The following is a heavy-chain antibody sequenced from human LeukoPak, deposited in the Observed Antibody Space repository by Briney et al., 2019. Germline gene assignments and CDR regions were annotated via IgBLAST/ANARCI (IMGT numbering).Heavy chain of an antibody. D-gene: IGHD3-16*01. V-gene: IGHV4-38-2*02. CDR3: ARSNGGSQDY. Sequence: PSETLSLTCTVSGGSISSYYWGWIRQPPGKGLEGMGGVYHNGITFYSPSPTSRVTITVETYKNQCSPKLNPVTAADTAVYYCARSNGGSQDYWGQGTLVTVSS. CDR1: GGSISSYY. CDR2: VYHNGIT. J-gene: IGHJ4*02.